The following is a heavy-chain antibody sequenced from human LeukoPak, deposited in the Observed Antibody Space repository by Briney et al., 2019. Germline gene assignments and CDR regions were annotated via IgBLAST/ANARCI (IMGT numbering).Heavy chain of an antibody. Sequence: ASVKVSCKASGYTFTSSGISWVRRAPGQGLEWMGWISSHNDNTGYAQKFQDRVTMTTDTSTSTAYMELRSLRSDDTAVYYCAINYGDYFWDAFDIWGQGTMVTVSS. D-gene: IGHD4-17*01. CDR3: AINYGDYFWDAFDI. J-gene: IGHJ3*02. V-gene: IGHV1-18*01. CDR1: GYTFTSSG. CDR2: ISSHNDNT.